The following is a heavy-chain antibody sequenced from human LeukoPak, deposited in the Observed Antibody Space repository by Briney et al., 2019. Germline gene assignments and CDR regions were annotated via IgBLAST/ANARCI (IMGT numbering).Heavy chain of an antibody. CDR1: SFTVSSHY. Sequence: PGGSLRLSCAASSFTVSSHYMSWVRQAPGEGLECVSVIYRGGTTYYADSVRGGFTISRDNSKNTLYLQMNSLGDEDTAIYYCARVGGFGERWFDPWGQGTLVTVSS. V-gene: IGHV3-53*01. D-gene: IGHD3-16*01. CDR2: IYRGGTT. J-gene: IGHJ5*02. CDR3: ARVGGFGERWFDP.